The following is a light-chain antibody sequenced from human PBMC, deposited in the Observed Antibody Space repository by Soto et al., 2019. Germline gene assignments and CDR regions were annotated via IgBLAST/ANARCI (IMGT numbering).Light chain of an antibody. CDR3: QQYGSSPWT. CDR2: DAS. Sequence: EIVLTQSPAALSLSPGERATLSCGASQSVAGNFLAWYQHKPGLAPRLLIYDASIRATGIPDRFSGSGSGTDFTLTISRLEPEDFAVYYCQQYGSSPWTFGQGTKVDIK. CDR1: QSVAGNF. V-gene: IGKV3D-20*01. J-gene: IGKJ1*01.